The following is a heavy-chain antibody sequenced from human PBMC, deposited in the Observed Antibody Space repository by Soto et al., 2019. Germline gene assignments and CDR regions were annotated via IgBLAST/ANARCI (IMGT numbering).Heavy chain of an antibody. CDR3: AKPRVEMATISDFDY. CDR2: ISGSGGST. Sequence: GGSLRLSCAASGFTFSSYAMSWVRQAPGKWLEWVSAISGSGGSTYYADSVKGRFTISRDNSKNTLYLQMNSLRAEDTAVYYCAKPRVEMATISDFDYWGQGTLVTVSS. D-gene: IGHD5-12*01. J-gene: IGHJ4*02. V-gene: IGHV3-23*01. CDR1: GFTFSSYA.